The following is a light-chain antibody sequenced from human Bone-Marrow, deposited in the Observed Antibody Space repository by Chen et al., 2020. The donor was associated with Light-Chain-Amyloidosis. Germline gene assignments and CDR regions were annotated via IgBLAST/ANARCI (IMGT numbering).Light chain of an antibody. J-gene: IGLJ3*02. V-gene: IGLV3-21*02. Sequence: SYVLTQPSSVSVAPGQTGTMACGGNNIGSTSVHWYQQTPGQAPRLVVYDDSDRPSGIPERLSGSNCGNTATLTISRVEAGDEADYYCQVWDRSSDRPVFGGGTKLTVL. CDR1: NIGSTS. CDR2: DDS. CDR3: QVWDRSSDRPV.